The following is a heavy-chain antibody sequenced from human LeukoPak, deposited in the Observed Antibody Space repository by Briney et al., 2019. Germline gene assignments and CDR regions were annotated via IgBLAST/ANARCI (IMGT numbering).Heavy chain of an antibody. D-gene: IGHD6-13*01. CDR3: ARLRVGYSSSRVGDYFDY. J-gene: IGHJ4*02. Sequence: GESLKISCKGSGYSFTSYWIGWVRQMPGEGLEWMGIIYPGDSDTRYSASFQGQVTISADKSISTAYLQWSSLKASDTAMYYCARLRVGYSSSRVGDYFDYWGQGTLVTVSS. V-gene: IGHV5-51*01. CDR2: IYPGDSDT. CDR1: GYSFTSYW.